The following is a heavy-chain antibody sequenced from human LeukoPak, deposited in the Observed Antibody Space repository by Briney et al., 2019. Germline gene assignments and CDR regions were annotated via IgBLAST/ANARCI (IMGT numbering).Heavy chain of an antibody. CDR2: ISSSSYI. D-gene: IGHD2-15*01. CDR3: ASAMVVAADKDY. V-gene: IGHV3-21*01. J-gene: IGHJ4*02. CDR1: GFTFSSYS. Sequence: KTGGSLRLSCAASGFTFSSYSMNWVRQAPGKGLEWVSSISSSSYIYYADSVKGRFTISRDNAKNSLYLQMNSLRAEDTAVYYCASAMVVAADKDYWGQGTLVTVSS.